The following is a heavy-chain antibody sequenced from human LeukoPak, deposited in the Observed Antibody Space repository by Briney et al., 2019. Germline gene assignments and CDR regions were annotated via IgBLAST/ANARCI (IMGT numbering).Heavy chain of an antibody. CDR3: ARDASLTYNWNEKEFSY. CDR2: INPNSGGT. J-gene: IGHJ4*02. V-gene: IGHV1-2*02. Sequence: ASVKVSCKASGYTFTGYYMHWVRQAPGQGLEWMGWINPNSGGTNYAQKFQGRVTMTRDTSISTAYMELSRLRSDDTAVYYCARDASLTYNWNEKEFSYWGQGTLVTVSS. CDR1: GYTFTGYY. D-gene: IGHD1-1*01.